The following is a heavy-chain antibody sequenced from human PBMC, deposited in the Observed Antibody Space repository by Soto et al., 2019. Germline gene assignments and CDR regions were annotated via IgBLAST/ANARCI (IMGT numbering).Heavy chain of an antibody. V-gene: IGHV5-10-1*01. CDR1: GYSFTSYW. CDR2: IDPSDSYT. CDR3: ARPNQNLIGYDYYYYYDMDV. J-gene: IGHJ6*02. Sequence: GESLKISCKGSGYSFTSYWISWVRQMPGKGLEWMGRIDPSDSYTNYSPSFQGHVTISADKSISTAYLQWSSLKASDTAMYYCARPNQNLIGYDYYYYYDMDVWGQGTTVT. D-gene: IGHD5-12*01.